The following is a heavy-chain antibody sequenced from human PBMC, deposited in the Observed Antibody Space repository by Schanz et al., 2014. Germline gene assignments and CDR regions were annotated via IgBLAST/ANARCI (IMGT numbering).Heavy chain of an antibody. CDR3: ARDHPHRGVTGYYNDV. D-gene: IGHD3-9*01. V-gene: IGHV3-48*02. J-gene: IGHJ3*01. Sequence: EVYLVESGGGLLQPGGSLRLSCAASGFTFFTYNMNWVRQAPGRGLEWISYIGSSSTTMYYADSVKGRFTISRDNAKNSLYLQMNSLRDEDTAVYYCARDHPHRGVTGYYNDVWGQGTMVTVSS. CDR2: IGSSSTTM. CDR1: GFTFFTYN.